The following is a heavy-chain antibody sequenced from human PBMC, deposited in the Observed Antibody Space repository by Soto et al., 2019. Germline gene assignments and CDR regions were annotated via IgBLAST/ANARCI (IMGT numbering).Heavy chain of an antibody. CDR3: AKAGTVHIVVVPAAHLDY. D-gene: IGHD2-2*01. V-gene: IGHV3-23*01. J-gene: IGHJ4*02. CDR2: ISGSGGST. CDR1: GFTVSSYA. Sequence: PGGSLRLSCAASGFTVSSYAMSWVCQAPGKGLEWVSAISGSGGSTYYADSVKGRFTISRDNSKNTLYLQMISLRAEDTAVYYSAKAGTVHIVVVPAAHLDYRGQGTLVTVSS.